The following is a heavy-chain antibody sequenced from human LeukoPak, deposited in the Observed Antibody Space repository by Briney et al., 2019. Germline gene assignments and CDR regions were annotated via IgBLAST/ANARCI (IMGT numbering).Heavy chain of an antibody. V-gene: IGHV3-23*01. Sequence: GGSPRISCAASGFTFGSYAMNWVRQGPEKGLEWVSAISGSGGNTYYVDSVKGRFTISRDNSKNTLYLQMNFLRAEDTAVYYCAKGPAAQPDYWGQGTLVTVSS. D-gene: IGHD6-13*01. CDR2: ISGSGGNT. CDR1: GFTFGSYA. J-gene: IGHJ4*02. CDR3: AKGPAAQPDY.